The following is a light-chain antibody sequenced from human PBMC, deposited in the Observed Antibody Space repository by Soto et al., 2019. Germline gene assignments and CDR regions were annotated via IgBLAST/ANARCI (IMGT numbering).Light chain of an antibody. CDR3: HQYNNWPRT. Sequence: EVVMTQSPATLSVSPGERATLSCRASQTVSSNLAWYQQKPGQAPRLFIYGASTRATGIPDRFSGSGSGTEFTLTISSLQSEDFAIYYCHQYNNWPRTVGQGTKVEIK. CDR2: GAS. V-gene: IGKV3D-15*01. J-gene: IGKJ1*01. CDR1: QTVSSN.